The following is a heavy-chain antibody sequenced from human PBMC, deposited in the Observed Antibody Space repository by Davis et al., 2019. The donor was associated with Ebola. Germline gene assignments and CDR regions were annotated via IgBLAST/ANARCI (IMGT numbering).Heavy chain of an antibody. Sequence: ASVKVSCKASGYTFTGYYMHWVLQAPGLGLEWMGWLDPNTGGTNYAQKFQVRVAMTRDTSISTAYMELSSLRSDDTAVYYCARDPGGTYYREYFDSLGQGTLLTVSS. CDR2: LDPNTGGT. V-gene: IGHV1-2*02. CDR3: ARDPGGTYYREYFDS. J-gene: IGHJ4*02. D-gene: IGHD3-10*01. CDR1: GYTFTGYY.